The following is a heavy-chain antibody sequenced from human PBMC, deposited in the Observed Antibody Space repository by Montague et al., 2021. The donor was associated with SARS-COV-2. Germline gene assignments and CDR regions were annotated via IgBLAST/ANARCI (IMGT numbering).Heavy chain of an antibody. Sequence: CAISGDNVWSNTAAWNWIRQSPSGGLEWLGRTNYRSKWTSDYATSVEGRISIDPDTSKNQFFLHLRSVTPEDTGVYYCVRDTGSAQAGFDAWGQGTLVTVSP. CDR2: TNYRSKWTS. CDR3: VRDTGSAQAGFDA. V-gene: IGHV6-1*01. D-gene: IGHD3-9*01. J-gene: IGHJ5*02. CDR1: GDNVWSNTAA.